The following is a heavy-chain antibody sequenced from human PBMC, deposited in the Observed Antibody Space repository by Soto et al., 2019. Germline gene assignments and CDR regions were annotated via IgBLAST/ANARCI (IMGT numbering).Heavy chain of an antibody. CDR2: ISAYNGNT. V-gene: IGHV1-18*01. J-gene: IGHJ4*02. D-gene: IGHD1-26*01. CDR1: GYTFTSYG. CDR3: ARAYSGSHREYYFDY. Sequence: QVQLVQSGAEVKKPGASVKVSCKASGYTFTSYGISWVRQAPGQGLEWMGWISAYNGNTNYAQKLQGRVTMTTDTATGTAYMELRSLRSDDTAVYYCARAYSGSHREYYFDYWGQGTLVTVSS.